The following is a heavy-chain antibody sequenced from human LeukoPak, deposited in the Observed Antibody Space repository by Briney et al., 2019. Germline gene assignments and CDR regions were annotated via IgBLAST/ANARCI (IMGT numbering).Heavy chain of an antibody. CDR1: GGSISSGSYY. D-gene: IGHD6-13*01. CDR2: IYTSGST. CDR3: ASERSSSWTEYFQH. V-gene: IGHV4-61*02. Sequence: SQTLSLTCTVSGGSISSGSYYWSWIRQPAGKGLEWIGRIYTSGSTNYNPSLKSRVTISVDTSKNQFSLRLSSVTAADTAVYYCASERSSSWTEYFQHWGQGTLVTVSS. J-gene: IGHJ1*01.